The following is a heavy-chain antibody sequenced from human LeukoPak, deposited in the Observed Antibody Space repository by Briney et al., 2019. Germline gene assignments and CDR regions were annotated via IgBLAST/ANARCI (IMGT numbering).Heavy chain of an antibody. CDR1: GGSISSYY. J-gene: IGHJ6*02. D-gene: IGHD3-10*01. CDR3: ARESVTMVRGSSVTYGMDV. V-gene: IGHV4-59*01. CDR2: IHYSGST. Sequence: PSEALSLTCTVSGGSISSYYWTWIRQPPGKGLEWIGYIHYSGSTNYKASLKSRVTISVDTSKNQFSLKMNSVTAADTAVYYCARESVTMVRGSSVTYGMDVWGQGTTVTVSS.